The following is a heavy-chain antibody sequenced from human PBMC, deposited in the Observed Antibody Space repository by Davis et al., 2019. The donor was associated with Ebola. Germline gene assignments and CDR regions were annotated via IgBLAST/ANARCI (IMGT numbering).Heavy chain of an antibody. J-gene: IGHJ4*02. CDR1: GDSISSGTFY. CDR3: ARRIPAAGYFDN. V-gene: IGHV4-31*03. D-gene: IGHD6-13*01. CDR2: IYYSGST. Sequence: SETLSLTCTVSGDSISSGTFYWSWIRQHPEKGLEWIGNIYYSGSTNYNPSLRGRLSMSVDTSKNQFSLKLTSVTAADTAVYYCARRIPAAGYFDNWGQGTLVTVSS.